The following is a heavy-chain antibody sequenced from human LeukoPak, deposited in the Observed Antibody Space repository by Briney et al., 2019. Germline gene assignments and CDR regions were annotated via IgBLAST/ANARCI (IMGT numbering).Heavy chain of an antibody. J-gene: IGHJ4*02. CDR3: ARVGLGPDY. CDR1: GFTYDDYG. D-gene: IGHD1-26*01. CDR2: IDWNGGRT. V-gene: IGHV3-20*04. Sequence: GGSLRLSCAASGFTYDDYGMSWVRQAPGKGLEWVSGIDWNGGRTGYADSVKGRFTISRDNAKNPLYLQMNSLRAEDAALYYCARVGLGPDYWGQGTLVTVSS.